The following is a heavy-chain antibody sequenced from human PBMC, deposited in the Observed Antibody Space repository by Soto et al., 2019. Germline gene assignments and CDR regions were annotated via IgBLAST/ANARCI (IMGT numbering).Heavy chain of an antibody. CDR1: GYTFTSYG. CDR2: ISAYNGNT. J-gene: IGHJ5*02. V-gene: IGHV1-18*01. CDR3: ARDQCITIFGVVIMTDGP. Sequence: GASVKVSCKASGYTFTSYGLSWVRQAPGQGLEWMGWISAYNGNTNYAQKLQGRVTMTTDTSTSTAYMELRSLRSDDTAVYYCARDQCITIFGVVIMTDGPWGQRTLVTVSS. D-gene: IGHD3-3*01.